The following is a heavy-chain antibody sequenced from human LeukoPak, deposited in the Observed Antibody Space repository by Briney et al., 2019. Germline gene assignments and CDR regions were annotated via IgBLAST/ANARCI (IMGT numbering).Heavy chain of an antibody. J-gene: IGHJ5*02. V-gene: IGHV4-4*07. CDR3: ARDGSSSWYPSPWFDP. CDR2: IYTSGST. CDR1: GDSISSFH. Sequence: SETLSLTCTVSGDSISSFHWSWIRQPAGKGLEWIGRIYTSGSTNYNPSLKSRVTMSVDTSKNQFSLKLSSVTAADTAVYYCARDGSSSWYPSPWFDPWGQGTLVTVSS. D-gene: IGHD6-13*01.